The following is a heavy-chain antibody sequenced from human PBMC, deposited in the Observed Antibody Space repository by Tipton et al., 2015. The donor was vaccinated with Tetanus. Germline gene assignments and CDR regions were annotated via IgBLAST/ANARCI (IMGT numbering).Heavy chain of an antibody. CDR2: ISGSGGST. D-gene: IGHD6-13*01. Sequence: AASGFTFSSYAMSWVRQAPGKGLEWVSAISGSGGSTYYADSVKGRFTISRDNSKNTLYLQMNSLRAEDTAVYYCAKDEIAAAGSHSFDYWGQGTLVTVSS. CDR1: GFTFSSYA. CDR3: AKDEIAAAGSHSFDY. J-gene: IGHJ4*02. V-gene: IGHV3-23*01.